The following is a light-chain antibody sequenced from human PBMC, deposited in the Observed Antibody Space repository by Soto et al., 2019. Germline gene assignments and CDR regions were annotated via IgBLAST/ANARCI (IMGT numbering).Light chain of an antibody. V-gene: IGKV1-5*03. CDR3: QHYNSYSET. J-gene: IGKJ1*01. CDR1: QSISSW. CDR2: QAS. Sequence: DIQMTQSPSTLSASVGDRVTITCRASQSISSWLAWYQQKPGKVPKLLIYQASSLESGVPFRFSGSGSGTEFTLTMSSLQPDDFAAYYCQHYNSYSETFGQGTKVEIK.